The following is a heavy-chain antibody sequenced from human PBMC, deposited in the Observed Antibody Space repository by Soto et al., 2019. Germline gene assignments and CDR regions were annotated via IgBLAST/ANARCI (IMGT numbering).Heavy chain of an antibody. CDR1: GFTFSSYG. J-gene: IGHJ4*02. CDR2: ISYDGSNK. V-gene: IGHV3-30*18. Sequence: QVQLVESGGGVVQPGRSLRLSCAASGFTFSSYGMHWVRQAPGKGLEWVAVISYDGSNKYYADSVKGRFTISRDNSKNTLYLQMNSLRAEDTAVYYCAKGDGRRTGTYTKILDYWGQGTLVTVSS. D-gene: IGHD1-1*01. CDR3: AKGDGRRTGTYTKILDY.